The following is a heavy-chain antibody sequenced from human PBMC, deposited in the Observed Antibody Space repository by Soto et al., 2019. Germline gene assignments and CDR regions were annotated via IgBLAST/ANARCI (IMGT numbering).Heavy chain of an antibody. V-gene: IGHV3-9*01. J-gene: IGHJ3*02. Sequence: GGSLRLSCAASGFTFDDYAMHWVRQAPGKGLEWVSGISWNSGSIGYADSVKGRFTISRDNAKNSLYLQMNSLRAEDTALYYCAKDISMLVAARPDAFDIWGQGTMVTVS. CDR2: ISWNSGSI. CDR1: GFTFDDYA. D-gene: IGHD6-6*01. CDR3: AKDISMLVAARPDAFDI.